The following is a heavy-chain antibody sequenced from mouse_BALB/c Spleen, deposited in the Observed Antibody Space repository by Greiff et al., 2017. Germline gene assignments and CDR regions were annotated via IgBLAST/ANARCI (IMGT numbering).Heavy chain of an antibody. CDR1: GFTFSSYG. J-gene: IGHJ3*01. V-gene: IGHV5-6-3*01. CDR3: ARDSGPAWFAY. CDR2: INSNGGST. Sequence: VQLKQSGGGLVQPGGSLKLSCAASGFTFSSYGMSWVRQTPDKRLELVATINSNGGSTYYPDSVKGRFTISRDNAKNTLYLQMSSLKSEDTAMYYCARDSGPAWFAYWGQGTLVTVSA.